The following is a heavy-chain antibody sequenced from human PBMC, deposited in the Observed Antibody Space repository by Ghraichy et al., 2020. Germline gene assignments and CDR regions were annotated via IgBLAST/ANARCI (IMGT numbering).Heavy chain of an antibody. CDR2: IGTAGDT. V-gene: IGHV3-13*04. CDR3: ARGRRIAAAWHYYYGMDV. Sequence: GALRLSCAASGFTFSSYDMHWVRQATGKGLEWVSAIGTAGDTYYPGSVKGRFTISRENAKNSLYLQMNSLRAGDTAVYYCARGRRIAAAWHYYYGMDVWGQGTTVTVSS. D-gene: IGHD6-13*01. CDR1: GFTFSSYD. J-gene: IGHJ6*02.